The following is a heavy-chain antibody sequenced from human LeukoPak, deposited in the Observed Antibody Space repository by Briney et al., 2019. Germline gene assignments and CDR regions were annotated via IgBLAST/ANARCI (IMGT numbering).Heavy chain of an antibody. CDR3: ARHHCSSTSCYHTFDP. Sequence: SETLSLTCTVSGGSISSYYWSWIRQPPGKGLEWIGEINHSGSTNYNPSLKSRVTISVDTSKNQFSLKLSSVTAADTAVYYCARHHCSSTSCYHTFDPRGQGTLVTVSS. CDR1: GGSISSYY. D-gene: IGHD2-2*01. CDR2: INHSGST. V-gene: IGHV4-34*01. J-gene: IGHJ5*02.